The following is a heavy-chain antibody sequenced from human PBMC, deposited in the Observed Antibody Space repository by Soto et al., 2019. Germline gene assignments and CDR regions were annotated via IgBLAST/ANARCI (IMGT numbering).Heavy chain of an antibody. D-gene: IGHD3-3*01. Sequence: PSETLSLTCTVSGGSVSSGSYYWSWIRQPPGKGLEWIGYIYYSGSTNYNPSLKSRVTISVDTSKNQFSLKLSSVTAADTAVYYCARLPSFWSGYLSGMDVWGQGTTVTVPS. CDR2: IYYSGST. J-gene: IGHJ6*02. V-gene: IGHV4-61*01. CDR1: GGSVSSGSYY. CDR3: ARLPSFWSGYLSGMDV.